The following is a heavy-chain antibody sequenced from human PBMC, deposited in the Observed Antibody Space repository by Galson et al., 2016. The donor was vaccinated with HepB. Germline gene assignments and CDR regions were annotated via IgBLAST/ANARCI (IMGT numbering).Heavy chain of an antibody. D-gene: IGHD3-3*01. J-gene: IGHJ2*01. CDR2: IYYTRNT. CDR1: GDSLSSYY. V-gene: IGHV4-59*01. Sequence: SETLSLTCTVSGDSLSSYYWTWIRQPPGMGLEWIGYIYYTRNTRYNPSLKRRSTISVDTSKNQVYLRLTSVTAADTAVYYCARDRALGVPGLGHFDLWGRGTRVTVSS. CDR3: ARDRALGVPGLGHFDL.